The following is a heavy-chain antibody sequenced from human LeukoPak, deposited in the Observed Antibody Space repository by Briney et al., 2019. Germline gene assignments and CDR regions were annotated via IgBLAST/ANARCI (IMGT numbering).Heavy chain of an antibody. D-gene: IGHD4-23*01. CDR3: ASLDYGGNLIDY. J-gene: IGHJ4*02. CDR2: INHSGST. V-gene: IGHV4-34*01. CDR1: GGSFSGYY. Sequence: SETLSLTCAVYGGSFSGYYWSWIRQPPGKGLEWIGEINHSGSTNYNPSLKSRVTISVDTSKNQFSLKLSSVTAADTAVYYCASLDYGGNLIDYWGQGTLVTVSS.